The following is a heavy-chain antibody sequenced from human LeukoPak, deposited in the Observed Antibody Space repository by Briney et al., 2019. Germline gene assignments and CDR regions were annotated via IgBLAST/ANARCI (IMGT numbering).Heavy chain of an antibody. V-gene: IGHV3-74*01. J-gene: IGHJ6*02. CDR3: ARDAVDTANAV. CDR2: INSDGSIT. CDR1: GFTFTTYW. Sequence: TGGSLRLSCAASGFTFTTYWMHWVRKAPGKGLVWVSHINSDGSITSYADSVKGRFTVSRDNAKNTLYLQMNSLRAEDTAVYYCARDAVDTANAVWGQGTTVTVSS. D-gene: IGHD5-18*01.